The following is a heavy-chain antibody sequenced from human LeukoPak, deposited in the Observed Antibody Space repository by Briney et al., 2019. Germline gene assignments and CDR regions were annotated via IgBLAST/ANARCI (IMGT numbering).Heavy chain of an antibody. CDR1: GGTFSSYA. D-gene: IGHD2-2*01. CDR3: AVPAAIDYYYYYYMDV. J-gene: IGHJ6*03. Sequence: ASVKVSCKASGGTFSSYAISWVRQAPGQGLVWMGGIIPIFGTANYAQKFQGRVTITTDESTSTAYMELSSLRSEDTAVYYCAVPAAIDYYYYYYMDVWGKGTTVTVSS. V-gene: IGHV1-69*05. CDR2: IIPIFGTA.